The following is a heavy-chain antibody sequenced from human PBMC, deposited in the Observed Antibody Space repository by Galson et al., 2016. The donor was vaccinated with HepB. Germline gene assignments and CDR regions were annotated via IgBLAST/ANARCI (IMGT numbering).Heavy chain of an antibody. CDR2: IDPRDSYI. CDR1: GYSFTDYW. V-gene: IGHV5-10-1*01. Sequence: QSGAEVKKPGESLRISCQASGYSFTDYWITWVRQMPGKGLEWMGRIDPRDSYINYSPSFQGRVTISVDRSISAAYLQWSRLRASDTATYYCARHVHSSSSGADDFWGQGSLVTASS. CDR3: ARHVHSSSSGADDF. D-gene: IGHD3-22*01. J-gene: IGHJ4*02.